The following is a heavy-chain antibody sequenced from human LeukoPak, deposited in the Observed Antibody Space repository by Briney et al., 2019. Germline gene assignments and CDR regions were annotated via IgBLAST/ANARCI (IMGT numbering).Heavy chain of an antibody. Sequence: SETLSLSCTVSGGSISSYYWSWIRQPPGKGLEWIGYIYYSGSTNYNPSLKSRVTISVDTSKNQFSLKLSSVTAADTAVYYCARLWFGEFPYYFDYWGQGTLVTVSS. V-gene: IGHV4-59*08. CDR1: GGSISSYY. D-gene: IGHD3-10*01. CDR2: IYYSGST. CDR3: ARLWFGEFPYYFDY. J-gene: IGHJ4*02.